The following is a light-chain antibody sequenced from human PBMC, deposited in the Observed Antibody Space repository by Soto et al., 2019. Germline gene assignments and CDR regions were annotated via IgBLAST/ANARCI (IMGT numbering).Light chain of an antibody. CDR2: DVS. V-gene: IGLV2-11*01. CDR3: CSYAGTYTVV. J-gene: IGLJ2*01. Sequence: QLVLTRPRSVSGSPGQSVTISCTGTGNDVGGYDFVSWYQQHPGKAPKLMIYDVSKRPSGVPDRFSGSKSGNTASLTISGLQADDEADYYCCSYAGTYTVVFGGGTKLTVL. CDR1: GNDVGGYDF.